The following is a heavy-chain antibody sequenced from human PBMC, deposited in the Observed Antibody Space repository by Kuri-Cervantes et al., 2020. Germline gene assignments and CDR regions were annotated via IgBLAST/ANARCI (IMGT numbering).Heavy chain of an antibody. Sequence: GESLKISCAASGFTFSDYYMSWIRQAPGKGLEWVSSISSSSSYIYYADSVKGRFTISRDNAKNSLYLQMNSLRAEDTAVYYCARDTVARPGEFDYRGQGTLVTVSS. D-gene: IGHD3-10*01. CDR3: ARDTVARPGEFDY. V-gene: IGHV3-11*06. CDR2: ISSSSSYI. J-gene: IGHJ4*02. CDR1: GFTFSDYY.